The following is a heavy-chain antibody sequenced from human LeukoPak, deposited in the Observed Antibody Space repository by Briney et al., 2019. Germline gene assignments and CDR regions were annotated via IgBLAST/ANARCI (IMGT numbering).Heavy chain of an antibody. CDR2: INHSGST. D-gene: IGHD6-19*01. Sequence: PSETLSLTCAVYGGSLSGYYWSGIRQPPGKGLEWIGEINHSGSTNYNPSLKSRVTISVDTSKNQFSLKLSSVTAADTAVYYCARVLAVAVSDYWGQGTLVTVSS. V-gene: IGHV4-34*01. J-gene: IGHJ4*02. CDR1: GGSLSGYY. CDR3: ARVLAVAVSDY.